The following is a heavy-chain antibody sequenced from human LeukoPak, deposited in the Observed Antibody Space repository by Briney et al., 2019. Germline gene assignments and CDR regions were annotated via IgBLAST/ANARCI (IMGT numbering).Heavy chain of an antibody. D-gene: IGHD1-26*01. CDR3: TLGSPADY. CDR2: ISNNGGYT. V-gene: IGHV3-23*01. CDR1: GFTFSSSA. J-gene: IGHJ4*02. Sequence: GGSLRLSCAASGFTFSSSAMSWVRQAPGKGLEWVSAISNNGGYTYYADSVQGRLTISRDNSKSTLCLQMNSPRAEDTAVYYCTLGSPADYWGQGTLVTVSS.